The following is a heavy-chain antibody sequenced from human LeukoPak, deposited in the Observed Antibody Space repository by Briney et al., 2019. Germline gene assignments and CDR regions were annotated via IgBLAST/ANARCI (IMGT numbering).Heavy chain of an antibody. CDR3: AAEGTESGLDP. D-gene: IGHD3-3*01. Sequence: SVKVSCKASGFTFTSSAMQGVRQARGQRREWIGWIVVGSGNTNYAQEFQERVTITRDMSTSTAYMELSSLRSEDTAVYYCAAEGTESGLDPWGQGTLVTVSS. CDR2: IVVGSGNT. CDR1: GFTFTSSA. J-gene: IGHJ5*02. V-gene: IGHV1-58*02.